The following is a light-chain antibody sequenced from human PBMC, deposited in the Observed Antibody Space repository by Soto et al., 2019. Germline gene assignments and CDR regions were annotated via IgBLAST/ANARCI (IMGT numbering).Light chain of an antibody. V-gene: IGLV2-14*01. J-gene: IGLJ3*02. Sequence: QSALTQPASVSGSPGQSSTISCTGTSSDVGYYNYVSWYQHHPGKVPKLMIYEVSNRPSGVSNPFSGSKSGNTASLTISWLQAEDEGDYYCSSYTTSSTQVFGGGTKLTVL. CDR3: SSYTTSSTQV. CDR1: SSDVGYYNY. CDR2: EVS.